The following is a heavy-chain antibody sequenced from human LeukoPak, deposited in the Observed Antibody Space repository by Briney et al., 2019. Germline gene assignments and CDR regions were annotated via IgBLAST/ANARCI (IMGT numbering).Heavy chain of an antibody. CDR1: GGSFSGYY. J-gene: IGHJ3*02. D-gene: IGHD3-10*01. CDR2: IYYSGST. Sequence: SETLSLTCAVYGGSFSGYYWSWIRQPPGKGLEWIGYIYYSGSTNYNPSLKSRATISVDTSKNQFSLKLSSVTAADTAVYYCARGRGGGEAFDIWGQGTMVTVSS. CDR3: ARGRGGGEAFDI. V-gene: IGHV4-59*01.